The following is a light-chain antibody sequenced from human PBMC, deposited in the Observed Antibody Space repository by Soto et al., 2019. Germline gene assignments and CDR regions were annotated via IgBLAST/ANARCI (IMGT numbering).Light chain of an antibody. Sequence: PWERATLSCRASQSVSSSYLAWYQQKPGQAPRLLIYGASSRATGIPDRFSGSGSGTDFTLTISRLEPEDFAVYYCQQYGSSPPTFGQGTKVEIK. CDR1: QSVSSSY. CDR2: GAS. J-gene: IGKJ1*01. V-gene: IGKV3-20*01. CDR3: QQYGSSPPT.